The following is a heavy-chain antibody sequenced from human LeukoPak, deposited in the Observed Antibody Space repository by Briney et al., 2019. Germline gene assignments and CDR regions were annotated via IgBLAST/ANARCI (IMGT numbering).Heavy chain of an antibody. V-gene: IGHV3-21*01. CDR3: ARATRGYYYDSSDGMDV. CDR2: ISSSSSYI. J-gene: IGHJ6*02. CDR1: GFTFSSYS. Sequence: GSLRLSCAASGFTFSSYSMNWVRQAPGKGLEWVSSISSSSSYIYYADSVKGRSTISRDNAKNSLYLQMNSLRAEDTAVYYCARATRGYYYDSSDGMDVWGQGTTVTVSS. D-gene: IGHD3-22*01.